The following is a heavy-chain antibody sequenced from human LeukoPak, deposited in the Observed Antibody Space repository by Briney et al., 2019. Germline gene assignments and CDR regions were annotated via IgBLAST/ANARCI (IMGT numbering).Heavy chain of an antibody. Sequence: PGGSLRLSCAASGFTFSSYAMHWVRQAPGKGLEWVAVTSYDGNKKYYADSVKGRFTISRDNSKNTLYLQMNSLRAEDTAVYYCARLGARQMLEYWGQGTLVTVSS. D-gene: IGHD4-17*01. CDR2: TSYDGNKK. CDR3: ARLGARQMLEY. CDR1: GFTFSSYA. V-gene: IGHV3-30-3*01. J-gene: IGHJ4*02.